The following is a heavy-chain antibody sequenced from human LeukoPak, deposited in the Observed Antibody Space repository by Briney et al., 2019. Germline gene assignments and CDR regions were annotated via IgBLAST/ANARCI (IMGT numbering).Heavy chain of an antibody. CDR3: AREALPSLEYSSWTAFDY. CDR1: GGSISSYS. V-gene: IGHV4-4*07. J-gene: IGHJ4*02. Sequence: PSETLSLTCSVSGGSISSYSRSWIRPPAGKGLEWIGRIYTSGSTKYNPSLKRRVTMSVYTPKNTFSLKLCSVTAADPPVSYSAREALPSLEYSSWTAFDYCGQGTLVTVSS. D-gene: IGHD6-6*01. CDR2: IYTSGST.